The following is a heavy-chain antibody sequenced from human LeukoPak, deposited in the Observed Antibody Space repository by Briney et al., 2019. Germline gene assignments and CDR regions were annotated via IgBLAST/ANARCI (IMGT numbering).Heavy chain of an antibody. J-gene: IGHJ6*04. D-gene: IGHD3-10*02. V-gene: IGHV3-48*03. Sequence: GGSLRLSCAASGFTFSSYEMNWVRQAPGKGLEWVSYISSSGSTVYYADSVKGRFTTSRDNAKNSLYLQMNSLRAEDTAVYYCAELGITMIGGVWGKGTTVTISS. CDR1: GFTFSSYE. CDR2: ISSSGSTV. CDR3: AELGITMIGGV.